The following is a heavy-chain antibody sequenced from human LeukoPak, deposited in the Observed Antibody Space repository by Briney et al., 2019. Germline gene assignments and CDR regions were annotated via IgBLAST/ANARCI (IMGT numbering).Heavy chain of an antibody. CDR3: ARDPSTRYYTDY. D-gene: IGHD2-2*01. CDR1: GYTFTGYY. V-gene: IGHV1-2*02. CDR2: IDPNSGGT. J-gene: IGHJ4*02. Sequence: ASVKVSCKAFGYTFTGYYLHWVRQAPGQGLEWMGWIDPNSGGTNYARTFQGRVTMTRDTSISTAYMELSRLRSDDTAVYYCARDPSTRYYTDYWGQGTLVTVSS.